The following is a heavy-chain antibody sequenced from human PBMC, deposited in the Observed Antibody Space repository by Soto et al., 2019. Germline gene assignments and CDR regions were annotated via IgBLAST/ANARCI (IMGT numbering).Heavy chain of an antibody. V-gene: IGHV1-69*08. CDR3: ARDYYGSGSYNY. J-gene: IGHJ4*02. D-gene: IGHD3-10*01. CDR2: IIPILGIA. Sequence: QVQLVQSGAEVKKPGSSVTVSCKASGGTFSSYTISWVRQAPGQGLEWMGRIIPILGIANYAQKFQGRVTITADKSTSTAYMELSSLRSEDTAVYYCARDYYGSGSYNYWGQGTLVTVSS. CDR1: GGTFSSYT.